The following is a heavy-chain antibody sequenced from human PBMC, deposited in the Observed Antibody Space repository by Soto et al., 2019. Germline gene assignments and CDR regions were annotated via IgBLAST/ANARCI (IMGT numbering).Heavy chain of an antibody. J-gene: IGHJ5*01. V-gene: IGHV3-23*01. CDR2: ISGGGGST. CDR3: AKGFIVVVTVIRPDDAFDA. D-gene: IGHD2-21*02. CDR1: GFTFSSYS. Sequence: PGGTLRLSCAASGFTFSSYSMNWVRQAPGKGLEWVSGISGGGGSTYYADSVKGRFTISRDPSKNTIFLEMNSLRAEDTAVYYCAKGFIVVVTVIRPDDAFDAWGQGTLVTVSS.